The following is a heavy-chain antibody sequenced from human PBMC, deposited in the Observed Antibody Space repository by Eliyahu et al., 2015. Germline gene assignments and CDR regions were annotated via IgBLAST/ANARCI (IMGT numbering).Heavy chain of an antibody. V-gene: IGHV3-30*18. D-gene: IGHD1-26*01. CDR2: ISHDGSNQ. Sequence: QVQLVESGGGVVQPGTSLRLSCAASGFIXSSYGMHWIRQSPGKGPEWVADISHDGSNQYYADSVKGRFTISRDISTNTLFLQMNSLKAEDTAVYYCAKGWAFGDSFGQGTLVTVSS. CDR3: AKGWAFGDS. CDR1: GFIXSSYG. J-gene: IGHJ5*01.